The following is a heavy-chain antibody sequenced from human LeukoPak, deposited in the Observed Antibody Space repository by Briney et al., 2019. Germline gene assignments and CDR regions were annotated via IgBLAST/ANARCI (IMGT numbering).Heavy chain of an antibody. CDR2: INPNSGGT. J-gene: IGHJ2*01. V-gene: IGHV1-2*02. CDR1: GYTSTGYY. CDR3: AREPKYCSSTSCSNWYFDL. D-gene: IGHD2-2*01. Sequence: ASVKVSCKASGYTSTGYYMHWVRQAPGQGLEWMGWINPNSGGTNYAQKFQGRVTMTRDTSISTAYMELSRLRSDDTAVYYCAREPKYCSSTSCSNWYFDLWGRGTLVTVSS.